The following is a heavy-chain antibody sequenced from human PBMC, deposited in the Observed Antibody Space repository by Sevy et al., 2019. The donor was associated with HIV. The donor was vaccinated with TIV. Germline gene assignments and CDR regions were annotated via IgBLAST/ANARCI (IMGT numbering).Heavy chain of an antibody. J-gene: IGHJ4*02. CDR1: GFTFSSYA. V-gene: IGHV3-30*04. CDR2: ISYDGSNK. D-gene: IGHD3-22*01. CDR3: ASSGEYDSSGYYPYYFDY. Sequence: GGSLRLSCAASGFTFSSYAMHWVRQAPGKGLEWVAVISYDGSNKYYADSVKGRFTISRDNSKNTLYLQMNSLRAEETAVYYCASSGEYDSSGYYPYYFDYWGQGTLVTVSS.